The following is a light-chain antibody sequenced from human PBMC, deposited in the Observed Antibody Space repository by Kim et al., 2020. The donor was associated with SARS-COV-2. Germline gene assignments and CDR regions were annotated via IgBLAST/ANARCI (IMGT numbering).Light chain of an antibody. Sequence: EIVMTQSPATLSVSPGERATLSCRASQSVSSNLAWYQQKPGQAPRLLIYDATTRVTGIPARFSGSGSGTEFTLTISSLQSEDFAVYYCQQYNEWLTFGGGTKVDIK. CDR3: QQYNEWLT. CDR2: DAT. J-gene: IGKJ4*01. CDR1: QSVSSN. V-gene: IGKV3-15*01.